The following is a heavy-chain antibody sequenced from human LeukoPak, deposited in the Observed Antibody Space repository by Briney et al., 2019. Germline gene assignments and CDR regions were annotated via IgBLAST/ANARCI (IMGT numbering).Heavy chain of an antibody. V-gene: IGHV3-30*18. CDR3: AKDDYGDYYGYYYYGMDV. CDR1: GFTFSSYG. Sequence: GRSLRLSCAASGFTFSSYGMHWVRQAPGKGLEWVAVISYDGSNKYYADSVKGRFTISRDNSKNTLYLQMNSLRAEDTAVYYCAKDDYGDYYGYYYYGMDVWGQGTTVTVSS. D-gene: IGHD4-17*01. CDR2: ISYDGSNK. J-gene: IGHJ6*02.